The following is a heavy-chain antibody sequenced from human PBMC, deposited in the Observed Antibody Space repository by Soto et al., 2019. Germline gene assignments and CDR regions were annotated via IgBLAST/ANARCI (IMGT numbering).Heavy chain of an antibody. CDR2: INPNSGGT. CDR1: GYTFTGYY. Sequence: QVQLVQSGAEVKKPGASVKVSCKASGYTFTGYYMHWVRQAPGQGLEWMGWINPNSGGTNYAQKFQGRVTMTRDTSISTAYMELSRLRSDDTAVYYCARDEELVYYYYGMDVCGQGTTVTVSS. J-gene: IGHJ6*02. D-gene: IGHD2-2*01. V-gene: IGHV1-2*02. CDR3: ARDEELVYYYYGMDV.